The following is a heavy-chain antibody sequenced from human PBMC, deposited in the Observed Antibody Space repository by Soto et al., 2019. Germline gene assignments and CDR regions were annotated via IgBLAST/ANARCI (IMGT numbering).Heavy chain of an antibody. CDR1: GFTFSSYW. V-gene: IGHV3-7*01. CDR3: ATEDXDYYYYYYYMDV. CDR2: IKQDGSEK. Sequence: EVQLVESGGGLVQPGGSLRLSCAASGFTFSSYWMSWVRQAPGKGLEWVANIKQDGSEKYYVDSVKGRFTISRDNAKNSLYLQMNSLRAEDTAVYXXATEDXDYYYYYYYMDVWGKGTTVTVSS. D-gene: IGHD4-17*01. J-gene: IGHJ6*03.